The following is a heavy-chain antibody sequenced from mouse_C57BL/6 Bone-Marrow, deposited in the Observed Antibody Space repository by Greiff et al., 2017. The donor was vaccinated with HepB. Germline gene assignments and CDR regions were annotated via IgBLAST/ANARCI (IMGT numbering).Heavy chain of an antibody. J-gene: IGHJ2*01. CDR2: IYPGSGST. Sequence: QVHVKQPGAELVKPGASVKMSCKASGYTFTSYWITWVKQRPGQGLEWIGDIYPGSGSTNYNEKFKSKATLTVDTSSSTAYMQLSSLTSEDSAVYYCAREDDGYPLDYWGQGTTLTVSS. CDR3: AREDDGYPLDY. CDR1: GYTFTSYW. D-gene: IGHD2-3*01. V-gene: IGHV1-55*01.